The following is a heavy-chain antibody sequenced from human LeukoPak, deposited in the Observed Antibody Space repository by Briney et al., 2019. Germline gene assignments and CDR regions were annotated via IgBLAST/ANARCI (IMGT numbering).Heavy chain of an antibody. CDR1: GYTFTGDY. V-gene: IGHV1-2*06. J-gene: IGHJ3*02. CDR2: INPNSGGT. D-gene: IGHD3-3*01. Sequence: ASVKVSCKASGYTFTGDYTHWVRQAHGQGVEWMGRINPNSGGTNYAQKFQGRVTMTRDTSISTAYMELSMLRSDHTAVYYCASAIYGFWIWAFDIWGQGTMVTVSS. CDR3: ASAIYGFWIWAFDI.